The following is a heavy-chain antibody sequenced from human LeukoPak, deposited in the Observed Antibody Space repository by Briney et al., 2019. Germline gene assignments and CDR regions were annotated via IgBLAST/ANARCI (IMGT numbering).Heavy chain of an antibody. CDR3: ASGPYGSGNWFDP. J-gene: IGHJ5*02. D-gene: IGHD3-10*01. Sequence: SVKVSCKASGGTFSSYAISWVRQAPGQGLEWMGRIIPILGIANYAQKFQGRVTNTADKSTSTAYMELSSLRSEDTAVYYCASGPYGSGNWFDPWGQGTLVTVSS. V-gene: IGHV1-69*04. CDR1: GGTFSSYA. CDR2: IIPILGIA.